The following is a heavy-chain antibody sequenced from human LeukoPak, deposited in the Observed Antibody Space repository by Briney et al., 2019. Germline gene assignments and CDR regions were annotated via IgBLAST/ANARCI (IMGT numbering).Heavy chain of an antibody. CDR1: GFTFSSYA. Sequence: GRSLRLSCAASGFTFSSYAMHWVRQAPGKGLEWVAVISYDGSNKYYADSVKGRFTISRDNSKNTLYLQMNSLRAEDTAVYYCARALYYYGSSGFLAYWGQGTLVTVSS. V-gene: IGHV3-30-3*01. CDR2: ISYDGSNK. D-gene: IGHD3-22*01. J-gene: IGHJ4*02. CDR3: ARALYYYGSSGFLAY.